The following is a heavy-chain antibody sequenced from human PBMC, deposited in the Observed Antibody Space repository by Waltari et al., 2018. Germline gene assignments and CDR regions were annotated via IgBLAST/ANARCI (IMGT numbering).Heavy chain of an antibody. CDR2: RNPNSGGA. CDR1: GYTFTNHY. Sequence: QVQLVQSGAEVKRPGASMKVSCKASGYTFTNHYLHWARQAPGQGLEWWGWRNPNSGGASDAQNVRGRVTLTRDTSISAVYMELTGLKAADTAVYYCARERETTVGSRSDYHYAMDVWGQGTAVTGSS. D-gene: IGHD4-4*01. V-gene: IGHV1-2*02. CDR3: ARERETTVGSRSDYHYAMDV. J-gene: IGHJ6*02.